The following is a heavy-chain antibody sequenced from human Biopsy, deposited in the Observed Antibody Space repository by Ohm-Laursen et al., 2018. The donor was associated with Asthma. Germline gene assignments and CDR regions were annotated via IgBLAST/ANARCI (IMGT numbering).Heavy chain of an antibody. V-gene: IGHV3-53*01. D-gene: IGHD3-22*01. CDR1: GFAVSRDH. Sequence: SLRLSCSASGFAVSRDHMFWVRQAPGKGLEWVSVIYSGGTSHTADSVGGRFTISRDYSKNTLYLQMHSLRAEDTAVYYYARGDSSNWSHYYFDYWGQGTLVTVSS. CDR3: ARGDSSNWSHYYFDY. J-gene: IGHJ4*02. CDR2: IYSGGTS.